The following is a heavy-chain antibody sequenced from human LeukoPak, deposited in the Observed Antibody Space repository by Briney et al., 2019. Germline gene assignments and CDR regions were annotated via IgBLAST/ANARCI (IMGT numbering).Heavy chain of an antibody. Sequence: PGGSLRLSCAASGFSVSSNYMSWVRQAPGKGLEWVSVIYSGGSTYYADSVKGRFTISRDNSKNTLYLQMNSLRAEDTAVYYCAKFSSSWYEEDYWGQGTLVTVSS. D-gene: IGHD6-13*01. V-gene: IGHV3-53*01. CDR1: GFSVSSNY. J-gene: IGHJ4*02. CDR2: IYSGGST. CDR3: AKFSSSWYEEDY.